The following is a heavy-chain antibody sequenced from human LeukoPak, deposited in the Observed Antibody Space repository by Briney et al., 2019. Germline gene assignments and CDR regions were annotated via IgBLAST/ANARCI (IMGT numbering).Heavy chain of an antibody. CDR3: ARRGGRGGQYYFDY. D-gene: IGHD3-10*01. V-gene: IGHV4-30-4*01. CDR1: GGSISSGDYY. J-gene: IGHJ4*02. Sequence: PSETLSLTCTVSGGSISSGDYYWSWIRQPPGKGLEWIGYIYYSGSTYYNPSLKSRVTISVDTSKNQFSLKLSSVTAADTAVYYCARRGGRGGQYYFDYWGQGTLVTVSS. CDR2: IYYSGST.